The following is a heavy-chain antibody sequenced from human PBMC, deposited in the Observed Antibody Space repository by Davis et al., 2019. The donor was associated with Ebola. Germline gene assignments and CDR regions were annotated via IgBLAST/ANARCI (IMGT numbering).Heavy chain of an antibody. Sequence: ASVQVSCKPSGYVFTSFYMHWVRQAPAGGLEGVGIINPTGDDTRSPQKFQGRLSMTRDRSTETFYLELGSLTSEDTAVYYCARDTFDHWGRGTLVSVSS. V-gene: IGHV1-46*01. CDR3: ARDTFDH. J-gene: IGHJ4*02. CDR2: INPTGDDT. CDR1: GYVFTSFY.